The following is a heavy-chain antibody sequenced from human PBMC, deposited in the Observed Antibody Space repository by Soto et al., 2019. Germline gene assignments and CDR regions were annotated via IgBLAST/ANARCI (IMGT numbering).Heavy chain of an antibody. CDR2: VYYSGST. V-gene: IGHV4-39*01. CDR1: GGSVSSSSYY. CDR3: RTLEGRATISYYFDY. D-gene: IGHD3-3*01. J-gene: IGHJ4*02. Sequence: SETLSLTCTVSGGSVSSSSYYWGWVRQPPGKGLEWIGSVYYSGSTYYNPSLESRVTISVDKSKNQFSLKLMALSAADTAVYDCRTLEGRATISYYFDYWGQGALVTVSS.